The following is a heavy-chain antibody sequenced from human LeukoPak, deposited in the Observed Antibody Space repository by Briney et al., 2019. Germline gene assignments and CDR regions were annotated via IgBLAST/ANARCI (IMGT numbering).Heavy chain of an antibody. D-gene: IGHD4-23*01. CDR1: GVTFSSYW. CDR2: IKEDGSEK. CDR3: ARDYGGNSVY. V-gene: IGHV3-7*01. Sequence: GGSLRLSCAASGVTFSSYWMRWVRQAPGKGLEWVANIKEDGSEKYYVDSVKGRFTISRDNAKNSLYLQMNSLRAEDTAMYYCARDYGGNSVYWGQGTLVTVSS. J-gene: IGHJ4*02.